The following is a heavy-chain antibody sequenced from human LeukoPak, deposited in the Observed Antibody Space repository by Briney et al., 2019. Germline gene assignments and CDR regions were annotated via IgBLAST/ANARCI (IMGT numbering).Heavy chain of an antibody. D-gene: IGHD1-20*01. CDR3: ARRGNWNAIDY. V-gene: IGHV4-34*01. Sequence: PSETLSLTCAVYGGSFSGYYWSWIRQPPGKGLEWIGSIYYSGSAYYNPSLKSRVTISVDTSKNQFSLKLSSVTAADTAVYYCARRGNWNAIDYWGQGTLVTVSS. CDR2: IYYSGSA. CDR1: GGSFSGYY. J-gene: IGHJ4*02.